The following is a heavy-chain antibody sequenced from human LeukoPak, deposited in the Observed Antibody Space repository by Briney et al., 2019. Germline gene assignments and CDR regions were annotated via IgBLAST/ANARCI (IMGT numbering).Heavy chain of an antibody. Sequence: PGGSLRLSRADSGFTLSSYWMSWVRQAPGEGLEWVANIKQEGSEKYYVDSVKGRFTISRDNAKNSLYLQMNSLRAEDTAVYYCARDRLPELLWFGESHDAFDIWGQGTMVTVSS. CDR2: IKQEGSEK. J-gene: IGHJ3*02. V-gene: IGHV3-7*01. D-gene: IGHD3-10*01. CDR1: GFTLSSYW. CDR3: ARDRLPELLWFGESHDAFDI.